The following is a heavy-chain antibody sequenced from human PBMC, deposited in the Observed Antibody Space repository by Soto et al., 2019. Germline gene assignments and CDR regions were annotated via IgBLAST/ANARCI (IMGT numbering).Heavy chain of an antibody. J-gene: IGHJ6*02. Sequence: QVQLVQSGAEVKKPGSSVMVSCKASGGTFSTYAISWVRQAPGQGLEWMGGIIPIFGTASYAQKFQGRVTITADESTSTAYMELRSLTSEDTAVYYCARSLGLEYYYGMDVWGQGTTVTVFS. V-gene: IGHV1-69*12. D-gene: IGHD1-1*01. CDR2: IIPIFGTA. CDR3: ARSLGLEYYYGMDV. CDR1: GGTFSTYA.